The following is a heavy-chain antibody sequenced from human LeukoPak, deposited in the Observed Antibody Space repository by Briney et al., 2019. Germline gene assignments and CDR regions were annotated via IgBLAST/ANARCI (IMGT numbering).Heavy chain of an antibody. J-gene: IGHJ4*02. Sequence: PSETLSLTCTVSGVSISSSSYYWGWIRQPPGKGLEWIVSIYYSGSTYYNPSLKSRVTISVDRSKNQFSLKLSSVTAADTAVYYCAKDGSQGYFDYWGQGTLVTVSS. CDR2: IYYSGST. CDR3: AKDGSQGYFDY. CDR1: GVSISSSSYY. V-gene: IGHV4-39*02.